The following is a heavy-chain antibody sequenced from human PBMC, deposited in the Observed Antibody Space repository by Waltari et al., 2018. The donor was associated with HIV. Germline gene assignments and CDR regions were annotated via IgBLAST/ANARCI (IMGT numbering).Heavy chain of an antibody. J-gene: IGHJ6*02. D-gene: IGHD4-17*01. V-gene: IGHV1-46*01. CDR3: ARGTVTTSGHDGMDV. Sequence: QVQLVQSGAEVKKPGASVKVSCKASGYTFTSYYMHLVRQAPGQGLELMGIINPSGGSTSYAQKFQGRVNMTRDKSTSTVYMELSSLRSEDTAVYYCARGTVTTSGHDGMDVWGQGTTVTVSS. CDR1: GYTFTSYY. CDR2: INPSGGST.